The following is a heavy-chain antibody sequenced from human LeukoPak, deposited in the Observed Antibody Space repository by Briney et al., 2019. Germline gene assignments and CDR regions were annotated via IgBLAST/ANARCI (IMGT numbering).Heavy chain of an antibody. Sequence: SQTLSLTCAVSGGSISSGGYYWSWIRQHPGKGLEWIGYIYYSGSTYYNPSLKSRVTISVDTSKDQFSLKLSSVTAADTAVYYCASSTGDYFDYWGQGTLVTVSS. CDR2: IYYSGST. CDR3: ASSTGDYFDY. V-gene: IGHV4-31*11. CDR1: GGSISSGGYY. D-gene: IGHD1-14*01. J-gene: IGHJ4*02.